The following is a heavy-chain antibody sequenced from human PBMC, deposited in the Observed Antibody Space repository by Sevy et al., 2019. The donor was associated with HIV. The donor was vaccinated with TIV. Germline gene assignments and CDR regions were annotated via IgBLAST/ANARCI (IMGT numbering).Heavy chain of an antibody. V-gene: IGHV1-18*01. Sequence: ASVKVSCKASGYTFTSYGISWVRQAPGQGLEWMGWISAYNGKTNYAQKLQGRVTMTTDTSTSTAYMELRSLRSDDTAVYYCARVREDIVVVPAAIRNYYYGMDVWGQGTTVTVSS. CDR2: ISAYNGKT. CDR3: ARVREDIVVVPAAIRNYYYGMDV. J-gene: IGHJ6*02. D-gene: IGHD2-2*02. CDR1: GYTFTSYG.